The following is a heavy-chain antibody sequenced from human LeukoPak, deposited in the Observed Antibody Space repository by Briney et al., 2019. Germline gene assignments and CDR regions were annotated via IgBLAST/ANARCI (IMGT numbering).Heavy chain of an antibody. J-gene: IGHJ5*02. Sequence: GGSLRLSCVSSAFAVSSNYVSWVRQGPGKGQEWVSVIYSTGTTFYADSVKGRFTISRDNSKNTVYLQMNSLRPEDTAVYYCARDRGPGWFDPWGQGTLVTVSS. V-gene: IGHV3-66*03. CDR2: IYSTGTT. CDR1: AFAVSSNY. D-gene: IGHD3-10*01. CDR3: ARDRGPGWFDP.